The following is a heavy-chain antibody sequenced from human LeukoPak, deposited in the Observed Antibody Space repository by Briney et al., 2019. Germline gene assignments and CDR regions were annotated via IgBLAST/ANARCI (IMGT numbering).Heavy chain of an antibody. V-gene: IGHV3-23*01. J-gene: IGHJ5*02. Sequence: GGSLRLSCAASGFTFSSYWMSWVRQAPGKGLEWVSAISGSGGSTYYADSVKGRFTISRDNSKNTLYLQMNSLRAEDAAVYYCAKDLWFGELSLDWFDPWGQETLVTVSS. CDR3: AKDLWFGELSLDWFDP. D-gene: IGHD3-10*01. CDR1: GFTFSSYW. CDR2: ISGSGGST.